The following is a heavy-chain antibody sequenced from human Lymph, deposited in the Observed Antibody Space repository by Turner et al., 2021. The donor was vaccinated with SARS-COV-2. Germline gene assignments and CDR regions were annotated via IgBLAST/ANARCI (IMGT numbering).Heavy chain of an antibody. J-gene: IGHJ4*02. CDR1: GFTFSSYA. D-gene: IGHD3-9*01. Sequence: EVPLLESGGDLVQPGGSLRLYCAATGFTFSSYAMSWVRQAPGKGMEWVSAISVSGGSTYYADAVKSRLTISRDNSKNTLYLKMNSLGAEDTAVYYCAKDHGILTGYIDYWGQGTLVTVSS. V-gene: IGHV3-23*01. CDR3: AKDHGILTGYIDY. CDR2: ISVSGGST.